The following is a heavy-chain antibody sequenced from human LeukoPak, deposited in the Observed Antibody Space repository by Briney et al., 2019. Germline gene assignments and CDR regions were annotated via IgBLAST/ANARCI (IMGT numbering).Heavy chain of an antibody. J-gene: IGHJ4*02. CDR2: ISSSSTHI. Sequence: GGSLRLSCAASGFTLSSYSMNWVRQAPGKGLEWVSYISSSSTHIYYADSVKGRFTISRDNAWNSLYLQMNSLRAEDTAIYYCAKSEHSSSSFDYWGQGTLVTVSS. CDR3: AKSEHSSSSFDY. V-gene: IGHV3-21*01. D-gene: IGHD6-6*01. CDR1: GFTLSSYS.